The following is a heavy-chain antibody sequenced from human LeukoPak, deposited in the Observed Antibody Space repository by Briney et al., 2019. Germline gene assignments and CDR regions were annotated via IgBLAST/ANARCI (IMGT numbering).Heavy chain of an antibody. CDR1: GYTFTGYY. CDR2: IIPIFGTA. J-gene: IGHJ6*03. V-gene: IGHV1-69*13. D-gene: IGHD4-17*01. CDR3: ARGEDYGDCHYYYYMDV. Sequence: ASVKVSCKASGYTFTGYYMHWVRQAPGQGLEWMGGIIPIFGTANYAQKFQGRVTITADESTSTAYMELSSLRSEDTAVYYCARGEDYGDCHYYYYMDVWGKGTTVTISS.